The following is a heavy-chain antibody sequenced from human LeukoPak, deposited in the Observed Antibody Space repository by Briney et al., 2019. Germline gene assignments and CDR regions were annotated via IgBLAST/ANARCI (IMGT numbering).Heavy chain of an antibody. Sequence: SETLSLTCTVSGGSISSGDYYWSWIRQPPGKGLEWIGYIYYSGSTYYNPSLKIRVTISVDTSKNQFSLKLSSVTAADTAVYYCAREGLLDGYYFDYWGQGTLVTVSS. J-gene: IGHJ4*02. CDR1: GGSISSGDYY. CDR2: IYYSGST. D-gene: IGHD3-10*01. CDR3: AREGLLDGYYFDY. V-gene: IGHV4-30-4*01.